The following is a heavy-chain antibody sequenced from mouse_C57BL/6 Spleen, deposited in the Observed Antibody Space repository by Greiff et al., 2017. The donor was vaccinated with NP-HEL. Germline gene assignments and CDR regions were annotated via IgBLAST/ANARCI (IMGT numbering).Heavy chain of an antibody. CDR1: GYTFTDYY. Sequence: VQLQQPGAELVKPGASVKISCKASGYTFTDYYMNWVKQSHGKSLEWIGDINPNNGGTSYNQKFKGKATLTVDKSSSTAYMELRSLTSEDSAVYYCARANYYGSSYDWYFDVWGTGTTVTVSS. CDR2: INPNNGGT. CDR3: ARANYYGSSYDWYFDV. J-gene: IGHJ1*03. D-gene: IGHD1-1*01. V-gene: IGHV1-26*01.